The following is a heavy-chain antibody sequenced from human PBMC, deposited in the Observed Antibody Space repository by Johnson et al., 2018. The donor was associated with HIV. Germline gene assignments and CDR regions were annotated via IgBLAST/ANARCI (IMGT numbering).Heavy chain of an antibody. D-gene: IGHD5-12*01. CDR3: ARDGPYSGYDENAFDI. CDR2: SSWNGGST. Sequence: VQLVESGGGLVKPGGYLRLSCAASGFSFSDYYMSWIRQAPGKGPEWVSGSSWNGGSTGYADSVKGRFTISRDNAKNSLYLQMNSLRAEDTALYYCARDGPYSGYDENAFDIWGQGTMVTVSS. V-gene: IGHV3-20*04. CDR1: GFSFSDYY. J-gene: IGHJ3*02.